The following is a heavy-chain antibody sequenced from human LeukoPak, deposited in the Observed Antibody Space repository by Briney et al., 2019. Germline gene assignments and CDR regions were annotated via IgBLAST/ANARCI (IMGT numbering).Heavy chain of an antibody. D-gene: IGHD3-10*01. CDR3: ARGDYGSGSYYTKYYYYYYYMDV. CDR1: GDSISSGTFY. CDR2: IYTGGST. J-gene: IGHJ6*03. V-gene: IGHV4-61*02. Sequence: PSETLSLTCTVSGDSISSGTFYWSWIRQPAGKGLEWIGRIYTGGSTNYNPSLRSRVTISIDTSKNQFSLKLSSVTAADTAVYYCARGDYGSGSYYTKYYYYYYYMDVWGKGTTVTISS.